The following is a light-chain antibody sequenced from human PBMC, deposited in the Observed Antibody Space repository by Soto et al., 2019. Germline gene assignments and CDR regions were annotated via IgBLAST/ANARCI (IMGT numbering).Light chain of an antibody. J-gene: IGLJ1*01. CDR3: SSYTITSTDV. V-gene: IGLV2-14*01. Sequence: QSALTQPASVSGSPGQSITISCTGTSSDVGGYNYVSWYQQHPGKAPKLIIYEVSDRPSGVSNRFSGSKSGNTASLTISGLQAEDEADYYCSSYTITSTDVFGTGTQLTVL. CDR2: EVS. CDR1: SSDVGGYNY.